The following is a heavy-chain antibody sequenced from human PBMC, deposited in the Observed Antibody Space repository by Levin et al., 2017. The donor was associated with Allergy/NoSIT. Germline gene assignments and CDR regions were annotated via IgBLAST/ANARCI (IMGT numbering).Heavy chain of an antibody. V-gene: IGHV1-69*13. CDR3: ARSQAPWGGWLPNPDYYGMDV. Sequence: SVKVSCKASGGTFSSYAISWVRQAPGQGLEWMGGIIPIFGTANYAQKFQGRVTITADESTSTAYMELSSLRSEDTAVYYCARSQAPWGGWLPNPDYYGMDVWGQGTTVTVSS. CDR2: IIPIFGTA. D-gene: IGHD5-24*01. CDR1: GGTFSSYA. J-gene: IGHJ6*02.